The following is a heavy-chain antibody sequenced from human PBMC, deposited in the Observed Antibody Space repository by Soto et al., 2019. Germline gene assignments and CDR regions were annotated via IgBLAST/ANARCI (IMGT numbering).Heavy chain of an antibody. D-gene: IGHD3-3*01. V-gene: IGHV3-30*18. Sequence: GGSLRLSCAAFGFTFSSYGMHWVRQAPGKGLEWVAVISYDGSNKYYADSVKGRFTISRDNSKNTLYLQMNSLRAEDTAVYYCAKDRRSGSGSRYYYYYYGMDVWGQGTTVTVSS. CDR1: GFTFSSYG. CDR3: AKDRRSGSGSRYYYYYYGMDV. J-gene: IGHJ6*02. CDR2: ISYDGSNK.